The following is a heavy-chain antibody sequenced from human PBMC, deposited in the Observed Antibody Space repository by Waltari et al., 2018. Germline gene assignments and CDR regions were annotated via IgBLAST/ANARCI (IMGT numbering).Heavy chain of an antibody. J-gene: IGHJ6*02. V-gene: IGHV3-48*01. CDR1: GFTFSSYS. D-gene: IGHD6-13*01. CDR3: ARELGYSSSPPSVYYYYGMDV. Sequence: EVQLVESGGGLVQPGGSLRLSCAASGFTFSSYSMNWVRQAPGKGLEWVSYISSSSSTIYYADSVKGRFTISRDNAKNSLYLQMNSLRAEDTAVYYCARELGYSSSPPSVYYYYGMDVWGQGTTVIVSS. CDR2: ISSSSSTI.